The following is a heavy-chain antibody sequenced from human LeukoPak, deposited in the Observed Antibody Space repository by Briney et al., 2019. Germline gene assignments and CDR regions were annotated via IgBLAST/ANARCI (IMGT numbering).Heavy chain of an antibody. Sequence: GGSLRLSCVASGFTLSNDFMSWVRQAPGKGLEWVANIKQDGSEKYYVDSVKGRFTISRDNAKNSLYLQMNSLRAEDSAVYYCARDAYLNHYYYYGMDVWGQGTTVTVSS. V-gene: IGHV3-7*01. CDR1: GFTLSNDF. J-gene: IGHJ6*02. CDR2: IKQDGSEK. CDR3: ARDAYLNHYYYYGMDV.